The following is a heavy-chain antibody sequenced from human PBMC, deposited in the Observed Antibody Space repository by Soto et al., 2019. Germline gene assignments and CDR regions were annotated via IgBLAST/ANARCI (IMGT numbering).Heavy chain of an antibody. CDR1: GFTFSSYA. V-gene: IGHV3-23*01. Sequence: GGSLRLSCAASGFTFSSYAMSWVRQAPGKGLEWVSAISGSGGSTYYADSVKGRFTISRDNSKNTLYLQMNSLRAEDTAVYYCAKVVVVPAALYYYVDVWGKGTTVTVSS. J-gene: IGHJ6*03. CDR2: ISGSGGST. D-gene: IGHD2-2*01. CDR3: AKVVVVPAALYYYVDV.